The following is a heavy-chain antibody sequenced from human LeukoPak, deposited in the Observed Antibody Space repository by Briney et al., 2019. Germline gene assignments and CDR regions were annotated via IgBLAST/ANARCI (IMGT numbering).Heavy chain of an antibody. CDR1: GGSISSYY. Sequence: PSETLSLTCTVSGGSISSYYWSWIRQPPGKGLEWIGYIYYSGSTNYNPSLKSRVTISVDTSKNQFSLKLSSVTAADTAVYYCALPRGRSSSFDYWGQGTLVTVSS. CDR2: IYYSGST. D-gene: IGHD1-26*01. J-gene: IGHJ4*02. CDR3: ALPRGRSSSFDY. V-gene: IGHV4-59*01.